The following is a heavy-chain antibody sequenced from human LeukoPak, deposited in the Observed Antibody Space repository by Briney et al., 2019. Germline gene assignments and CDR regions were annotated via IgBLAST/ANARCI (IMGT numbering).Heavy chain of an antibody. CDR3: AKGYSGNYYPFYFDY. CDR2: ISGSGGNT. J-gene: IGHJ4*02. D-gene: IGHD3-10*01. V-gene: IGHV3-23*01. Sequence: GGSLRLSCAASGFTFSSYAMTWVRQAPGKGPEWVSAISGSGGNTYYADSVRGRFTISRDSSKNTLYVQMNSLRAEDTAVYYCAKGYSGNYYPFYFDYWGQGTLVTVSS. CDR1: GFTFSSYA.